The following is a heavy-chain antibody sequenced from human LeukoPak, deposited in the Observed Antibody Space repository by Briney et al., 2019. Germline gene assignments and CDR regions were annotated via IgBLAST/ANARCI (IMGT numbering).Heavy chain of an antibody. CDR2: IIPTFGTA. CDR1: GGTFSSYA. V-gene: IGHV1-69*13. Sequence: SVKVSCKASGGTFSSYAISWVRQAPGQGLEWMGGIIPTFGTANYAQKFQGRVTITADESTSTAYMELSSLRSEDTAVYYCARGGRYFDWLLPFDYWGQGTLVTVSS. CDR3: ARGGRYFDWLLPFDY. D-gene: IGHD3-9*01. J-gene: IGHJ4*02.